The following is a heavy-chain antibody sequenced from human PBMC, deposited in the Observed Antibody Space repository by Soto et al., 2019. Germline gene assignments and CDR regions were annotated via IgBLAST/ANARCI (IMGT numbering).Heavy chain of an antibody. D-gene: IGHD6-6*01. V-gene: IGHV3-30-3*01. CDR1: GFTFSSYA. CDR3: ARVLVGSSRLLYYYYGMDV. Sequence: QVQLVESGGGVVQPGRSLRLSCAASGFTFSSYAMHWVRQAPGKGLEWVAVISYDGSNKYYADSVKGRFTISRDNSKNTLYLQMNSLRAEDTAVYYCARVLVGSSRLLYYYYGMDVWGQGTTVTVSS. J-gene: IGHJ6*02. CDR2: ISYDGSNK.